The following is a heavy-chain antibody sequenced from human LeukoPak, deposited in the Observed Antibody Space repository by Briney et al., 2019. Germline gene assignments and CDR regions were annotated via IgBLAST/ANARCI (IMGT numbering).Heavy chain of an antibody. CDR2: IYPAAFDT. J-gene: IGHJ4*02. CDR3: ARGTTFDF. CDR1: GYRFTTSW. Sequence: GESLEIPLKGPGYRFTTSWIGWVRPMPGKGLDWMGSIYPAAFDTRYSPSFQGQVTISADRSISTAYLQWSSLKASDAAMYYCARGTTFDFWGQGTLVTVSS. V-gene: IGHV5-51*01. D-gene: IGHD1-1*01.